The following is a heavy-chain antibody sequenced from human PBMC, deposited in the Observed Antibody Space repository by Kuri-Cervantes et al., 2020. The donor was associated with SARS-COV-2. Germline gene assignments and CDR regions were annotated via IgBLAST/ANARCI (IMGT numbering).Heavy chain of an antibody. CDR3: ARHAPSILRFLQWTRPAHNFDY. Sequence: GSLRLSCTVSGGSISSYYWSWIRQPAGKGLEWIGRIYTSGSTNYNPSLKSRVTMSVDTSKNQFSLKLSSVTAADTAVFYCARHAPSILRFLQWTRPAHNFDYWGQGTLVTVSS. J-gene: IGHJ4*02. CDR2: IYTSGST. V-gene: IGHV4-4*07. D-gene: IGHD3-3*01. CDR1: GGSISSYY.